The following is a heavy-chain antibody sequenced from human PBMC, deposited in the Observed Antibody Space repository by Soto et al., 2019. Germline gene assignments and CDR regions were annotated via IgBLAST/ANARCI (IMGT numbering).Heavy chain of an antibody. CDR1: GGSMTSYF. D-gene: IGHD6-13*01. CDR2: IYYSGST. J-gene: IGHJ4*02. Sequence: SETLSLTCTVSGGSMTSYFWSWIRQPPGKGLEWIGYIYYSGSTNYDPSLKSRVTISVDTSKNQFSLKLSSVTAADTAVYYCARAGYSSSWYFDYWGQGTLVTVSS. V-gene: IGHV4-59*01. CDR3: ARAGYSSSWYFDY.